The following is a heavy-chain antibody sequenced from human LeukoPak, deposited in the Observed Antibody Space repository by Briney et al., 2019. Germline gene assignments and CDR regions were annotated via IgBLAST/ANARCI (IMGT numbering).Heavy chain of an antibody. V-gene: IGHV3-23*01. CDR3: AKAGSDWYYFDS. Sequence: PGGSLRLSCAASGFTFNTYAMTWVRQAPGEGLEWVSDISESGGSTYYEDSVQGRFAISRDNSKNTLYLQMNSLRVEDTAIYYCAKAGSDWYYFDSWAREPWSPSPQ. CDR1: GFTFNTYA. D-gene: IGHD6-19*01. J-gene: IGHJ4*02. CDR2: ISESGGST.